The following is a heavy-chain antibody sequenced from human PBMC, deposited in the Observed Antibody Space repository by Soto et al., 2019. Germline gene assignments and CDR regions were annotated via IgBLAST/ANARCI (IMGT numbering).Heavy chain of an antibody. CDR1: GESFSAFY. CDR3: APFEARFPTGPPSDF. V-gene: IGHV4-34*01. D-gene: IGHD4-17*01. J-gene: IGHJ1*01. CDR2: IHHTGKT. Sequence: AENQSLTCGFSGESFSAFYWNWIRQSLEKGLEWIADIHHTGKTNYNPSLKSRVTISLDTSKRQFSLNLTSVTAADTAVYYCAPFEARFPTGPPSDFWCQGPPVT.